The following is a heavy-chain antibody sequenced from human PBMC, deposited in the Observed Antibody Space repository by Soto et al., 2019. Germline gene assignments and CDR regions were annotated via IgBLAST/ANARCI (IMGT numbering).Heavy chain of an antibody. CDR1: VFTFGSYA. V-gene: IGHV3-23*01. D-gene: IGHD5-12*01. CDR3: AKDYSPFGYDNGDAFDI. CDR2: ISGSGRTT. Sequence: GGSLRLSCASSVFTFGSYAMSWVRQAPGKGLEWVSIISGSGRTTNYADSVKGRFTISRGNSKNTLYVQMNSLRVDDTAVYYCAKDYSPFGYDNGDAFDIWGQGTMVTVSS. J-gene: IGHJ3*02.